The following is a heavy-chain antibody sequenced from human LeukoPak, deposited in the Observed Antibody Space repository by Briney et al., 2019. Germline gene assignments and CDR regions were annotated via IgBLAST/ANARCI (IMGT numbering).Heavy chain of an antibody. CDR2: IKSKTDGGTS. CDR1: GFTLSNAW. CDR3: TGVTWFGY. V-gene: IGHV3-15*01. Sequence: GGSLRLSCVASGFTLSNAWMSWVRQAPGKGLEWVGLIKSKTDGGTSDYAAPVKGRFTISRDDSKNTLYLQMDSLKTEDTAVYYCTGVTWFGYWGQRTLVTVSS. J-gene: IGHJ4*02. D-gene: IGHD3-10*01.